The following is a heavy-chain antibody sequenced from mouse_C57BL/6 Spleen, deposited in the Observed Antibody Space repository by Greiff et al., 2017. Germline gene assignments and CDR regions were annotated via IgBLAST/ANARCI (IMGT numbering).Heavy chain of an antibody. CDR1: GFTFSSYA. J-gene: IGHJ4*01. Sequence: EVQVVESGGGLVKPGGSLKLSCAASGFTFSSYAMSWVRQTPEKRLEWVATISDGGSYTYYPDNVKGRFTISRDNATNNLYLQMSHLKSEDTAMYYCAREGIYYYGSSYYAMDYWGQGTSVTVSS. V-gene: IGHV5-4*01. CDR3: AREGIYYYGSSYYAMDY. CDR2: ISDGGSYT. D-gene: IGHD1-1*01.